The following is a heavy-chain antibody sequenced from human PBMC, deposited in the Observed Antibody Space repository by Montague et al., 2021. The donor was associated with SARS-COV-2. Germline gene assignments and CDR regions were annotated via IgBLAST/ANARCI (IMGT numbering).Heavy chain of an antibody. D-gene: IGHD1-1*01. CDR3: ARGAPGY. CDR2: INYCGST. J-gene: IGHJ4*02. V-gene: IGHV4-34*01. Sequence: SETRSLTCAVYGGSFSDYHYSWIRQSPGEGLEWIGQINYCGSTKYNPSLMSRVTISIDTSKNQFSLKLTSVTAADTAVYYCARGAPGYWGQGTLVTVSS. CDR1: GGSFSDYH.